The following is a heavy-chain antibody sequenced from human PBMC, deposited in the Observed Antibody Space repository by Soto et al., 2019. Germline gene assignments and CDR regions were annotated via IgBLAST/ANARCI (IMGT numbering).Heavy chain of an antibody. J-gene: IGHJ4*02. Sequence: SETLSLTCTVSGGSISSSSYYWGCIRQPPGKGREWNASIDYTGNTFYNPSLTSRVTISVDTSKNQFSLKVTSVTAADTAVYYCARINKGYGTDSWGQGTLVTVSS. CDR3: ARINKGYGTDS. CDR2: IDYTGNT. D-gene: IGHD5-18*01. CDR1: GGSISSSSYY. V-gene: IGHV4-39*01.